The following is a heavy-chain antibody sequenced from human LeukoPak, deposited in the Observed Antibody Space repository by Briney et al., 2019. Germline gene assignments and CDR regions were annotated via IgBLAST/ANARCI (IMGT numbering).Heavy chain of an antibody. CDR2: ISYDGSKK. Sequence: GGSLRLSGAASGFTFSSYGMHWVRQAPGKGLEWVAVISYDGSKKYHADSVKGRFTISRDNSKNTLYLQMNSLRAEDTAVYYCAKDRGSRYYGTYFDYWGQGTLVTVSS. J-gene: IGHJ4*02. V-gene: IGHV3-30*18. CDR3: AKDRGSRYYGTYFDY. D-gene: IGHD3-10*01. CDR1: GFTFSSYG.